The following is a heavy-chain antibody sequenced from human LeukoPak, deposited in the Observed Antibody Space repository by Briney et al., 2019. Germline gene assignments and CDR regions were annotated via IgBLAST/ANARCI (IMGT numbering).Heavy chain of an antibody. V-gene: IGHV3-33*01. CDR3: ARETGTYGMDV. CDR1: GFTFSSYG. CDR2: IWYDGSNK. J-gene: IGHJ6*02. Sequence: GGSLRLSCAASGFTFSSYGMHWVRQAPGKGLEWVAVIWYDGSNKYYADSVKGRFTISRGNSKNTLYLQMNSLRAEDTAVYYCARETGTYGMDVWGQGTTVTVPS.